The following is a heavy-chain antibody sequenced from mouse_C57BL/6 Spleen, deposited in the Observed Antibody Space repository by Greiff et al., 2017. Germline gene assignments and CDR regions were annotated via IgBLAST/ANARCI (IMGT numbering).Heavy chain of an antibody. D-gene: IGHD1-1*01. J-gene: IGHJ2*01. CDR2: ISSGGSYP. Sequence: EVQLVESGGDLVKPGGSLKLSCAASGFTFSSYGMSWVRQTPDKRLAWVATISSGGSYPYYPDSVKGRFTISRDNAKNTLYLQMSSLKSEDTAMYYCARRVVSQHFDYWGQGTTLTVSS. V-gene: IGHV5-6*01. CDR1: GFTFSSYG. CDR3: ARRVVSQHFDY.